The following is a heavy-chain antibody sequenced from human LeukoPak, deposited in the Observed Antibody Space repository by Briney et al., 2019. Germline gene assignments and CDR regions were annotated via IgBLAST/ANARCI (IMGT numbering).Heavy chain of an antibody. J-gene: IGHJ6*03. Sequence: GSLRLSCAASGFTFSTSWMTWVRQAPGKGLEWVANIKQDGSEKYYVDSVKGRFTISRDNAKNSLYLQMNSLRAEDTAVYYCAREEIVVYYYYYMDVWGKGTTVTVSS. CDR1: GFTFSTSW. D-gene: IGHD2-15*01. CDR2: IKQDGSEK. CDR3: AREEIVVYYYYYMDV. V-gene: IGHV3-7*01.